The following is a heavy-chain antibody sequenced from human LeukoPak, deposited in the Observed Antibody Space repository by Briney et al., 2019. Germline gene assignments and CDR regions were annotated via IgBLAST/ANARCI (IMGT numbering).Heavy chain of an antibody. V-gene: IGHV1-69*01. CDR3: TRDLGYGNGGNY. J-gene: IGHJ4*02. Sequence: ASVKVSCKASGGSSITNAISWVRQAPEQGLEWMGALIPVFDTGTYSQKFQDRLTITADQSTSTMYMELGSLTSEHTAVYYCTRDLGYGNGGNYWGQGTLVTVSS. CDR2: LIPVFDTG. D-gene: IGHD5-18*01. CDR1: GGSSITNA.